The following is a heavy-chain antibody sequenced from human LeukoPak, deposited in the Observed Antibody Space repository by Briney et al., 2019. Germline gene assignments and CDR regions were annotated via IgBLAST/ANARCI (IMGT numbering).Heavy chain of an antibody. V-gene: IGHV1-69*01. CDR2: IIPIFGTA. CDR1: GGTFSSYA. D-gene: IGHD1-1*01. CDR3: ATEGNAIGGTSRFFDY. Sequence: SVKVSCKASGGTFSSYAISWVRQAPGQGLEWMGGIIPIFGTANYAQKFQGRVTITADESTSTAYMELSSLRAEDTAVYYCATEGNAIGGTSRFFDYWGQGTLVTVSS. J-gene: IGHJ4*02.